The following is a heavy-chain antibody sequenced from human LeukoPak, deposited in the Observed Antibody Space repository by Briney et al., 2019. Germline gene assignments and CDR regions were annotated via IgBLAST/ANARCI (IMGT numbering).Heavy chain of an antibody. CDR3: ARARIGYRGYKY. Sequence: ETLSLTCTVSGGSISSSSYYWGWIRQPPGKGLEWIGSIYYSGSTYYNPSLKSRVTISVDTSKNQFSLKLSSVTAADTAVYYCARARIGYRGYKYWGQGTLVTVSS. D-gene: IGHD5-12*01. CDR1: GGSISSSSYY. V-gene: IGHV4-39*07. J-gene: IGHJ4*02. CDR2: IYYSGST.